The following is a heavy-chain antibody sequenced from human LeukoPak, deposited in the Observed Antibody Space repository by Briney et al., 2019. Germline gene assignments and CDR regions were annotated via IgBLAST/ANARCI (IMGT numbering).Heavy chain of an antibody. Sequence: SETLSLTCTVSGASINSGTYFWTWIRQPAGKGLEWIGRLSSITWYTNYSPSLNRRATMSMDTSKNQFFLNLRSVTAADTAVYYCTRALCINDVCEYFDPWGRGTLVTVSS. CDR1: GASINSGTYF. V-gene: IGHV4-61*02. D-gene: IGHD3/OR15-3a*01. J-gene: IGHJ5*02. CDR3: TRALCINDVCEYFDP. CDR2: LSSITWYT.